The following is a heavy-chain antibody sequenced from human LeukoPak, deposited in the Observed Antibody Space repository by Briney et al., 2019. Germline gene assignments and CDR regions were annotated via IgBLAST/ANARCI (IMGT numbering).Heavy chain of an antibody. CDR3: AREGIVDNDFDY. CDR1: GFTFSTYA. J-gene: IGHJ4*02. D-gene: IGHD5-12*01. V-gene: IGHV3-30*04. CDR2: ISYHGSNY. Sequence: PGRSLRLSCAASGFTFSTYAMHWVRQAPGKGLEWVAFISYHGSNYYYADSVKGRFTISRDNSKNTLDLQMNSLRAEDTAVYYCAREGIVDNDFDYWGQETLVTVSS.